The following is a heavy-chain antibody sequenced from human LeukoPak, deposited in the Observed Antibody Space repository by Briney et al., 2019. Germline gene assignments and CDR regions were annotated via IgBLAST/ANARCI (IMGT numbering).Heavy chain of an antibody. CDR1: GFTFSSYA. CDR3: AKQIGYCSSTSCYDLLSFDY. D-gene: IGHD2-2*01. V-gene: IGHV3-23*01. Sequence: GGSLRLYCAASGFTFSSYAMSWVRQAPGKGLEWVSAISGSGGSTYYADSVKGRFTISRDNSKNTLYLQMNSLRAEDTAVYYCAKQIGYCSSTSCYDLLSFDYWGQGTLVTVSS. CDR2: ISGSGGST. J-gene: IGHJ4*02.